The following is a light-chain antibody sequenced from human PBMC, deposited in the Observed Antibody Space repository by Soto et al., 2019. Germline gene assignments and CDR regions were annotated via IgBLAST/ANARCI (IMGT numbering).Light chain of an antibody. CDR3: QSYDSSLSGWV. V-gene: IGLV1-40*01. CDR2: GNN. J-gene: IGLJ3*02. Sequence: QSVLTQPPSVSGAPGQRVTISCTGSISNIGATYAVHWYQQLPGTAPKLLIYGNNNRPSGVPDRFSGSKSGTSASLAITGLQAEYEADYYCQSYDSSLSGWVFGGGTKLTVL. CDR1: ISNIGATYA.